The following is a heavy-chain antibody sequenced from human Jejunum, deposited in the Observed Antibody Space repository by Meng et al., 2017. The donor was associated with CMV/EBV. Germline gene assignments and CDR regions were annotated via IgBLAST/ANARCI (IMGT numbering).Heavy chain of an antibody. D-gene: IGHD3-10*01. V-gene: IGHV3-23*01. CDR3: ARGLNWLDP. CDR2: SSSGST. CDR1: RVTFRSFA. Sequence: LRLSCDPSRVTFRSFAMSCFRQAPGKGLEWVSGSSSGSTYYAGSVKGRFSISRDNSKSTLFWQMNSLRDEDTAVYYCARGLNWLDPWGQGTLVTVSS. J-gene: IGHJ5*02.